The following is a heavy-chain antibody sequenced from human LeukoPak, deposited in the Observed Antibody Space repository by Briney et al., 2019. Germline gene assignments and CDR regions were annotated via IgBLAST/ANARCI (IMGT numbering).Heavy chain of an antibody. CDR3: ARALGYSLSDYFDF. D-gene: IGHD4-23*01. CDR1: GGSISSSGYY. V-gene: IGHV4-39*01. CDR2: LYYSGST. Sequence: NPSETLSLTCTVSGGSISSSGYYWGWIRQPPGKGLEWIGSLYYSGSTYYNPSLKSRVTISVDTSENQFSLRLSSVTATDTAVYYCARALGYSLSDYFDFWGQGTLVTVSS. J-gene: IGHJ4*02.